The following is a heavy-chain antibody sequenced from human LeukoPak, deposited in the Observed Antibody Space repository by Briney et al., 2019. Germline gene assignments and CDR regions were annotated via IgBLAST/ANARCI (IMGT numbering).Heavy chain of an antibody. CDR1: GYTFTDYF. Sequence: ASVKVSCKASGYTFTDYFLHWVRQAPGQGLEWMGWINPNSGGTNYAQKFQGRVTMTRDTSISTAYMELSRLISDDTAVYYCARDREIAGYDYVWGSYRPGGFDYWGQGTLVTVSS. J-gene: IGHJ4*02. D-gene: IGHD3-16*02. CDR3: ARDREIAGYDYVWGSYRPGGFDY. CDR2: INPNSGGT. V-gene: IGHV1-2*02.